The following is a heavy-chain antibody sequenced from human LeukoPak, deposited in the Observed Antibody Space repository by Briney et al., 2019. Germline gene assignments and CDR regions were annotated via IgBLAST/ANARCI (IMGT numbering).Heavy chain of an antibody. V-gene: IGHV3-33*01. CDR2: IWYDGSNK. D-gene: IGHD2/OR15-2a*01. Sequence: GGSLRLSCAASGFTFSSYGMHWVRQAPGKGLEWVALIWYDGSNKYNTDSVKGRLTIPRDNSKNTLYLQMNSLRAEDTAIYYCAREGPRGNSQFDYWGQGTLVTVSS. CDR3: AREGPRGNSQFDY. CDR1: GFTFSSYG. J-gene: IGHJ4*02.